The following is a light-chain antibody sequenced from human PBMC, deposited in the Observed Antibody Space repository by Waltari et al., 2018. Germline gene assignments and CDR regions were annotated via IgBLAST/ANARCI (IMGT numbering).Light chain of an antibody. J-gene: IGLJ2*01. CDR3: QSYDSSLSGVV. CDR1: SSNIGAGYD. CDR2: GNI. Sequence: QSVLTQPPSVSGAPGQRVTISCTGSSSNIGAGYDVHWYQQLPGTAPKLLIYGNINRPSEIPDRFSGSKCGTSSSLAITGLQAEDEADYYCQSYDSSLSGVVFGGGTKLTVL. V-gene: IGLV1-40*01.